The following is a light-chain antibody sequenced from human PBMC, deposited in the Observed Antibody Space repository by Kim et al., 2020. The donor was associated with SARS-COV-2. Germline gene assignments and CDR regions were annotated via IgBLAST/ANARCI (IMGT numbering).Light chain of an antibody. Sequence: DIQMTQSPSTLSASVGDGVTITCRASQSISDWLAWYQHKAGEAPKVLMYKASRLRSGVPSRFSGSGSGTEFTLTINSLQPDDLATYYCQQFFAYPITFGGGTKVDIK. CDR1: QSISDW. CDR3: QQFFAYPIT. J-gene: IGKJ4*01. CDR2: KAS. V-gene: IGKV1-5*03.